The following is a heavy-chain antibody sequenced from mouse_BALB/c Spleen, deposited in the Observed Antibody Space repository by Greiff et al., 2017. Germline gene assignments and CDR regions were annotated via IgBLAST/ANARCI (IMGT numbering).Heavy chain of an antibody. D-gene: IGHD1-1*01. CDR1: GDSITSGY. V-gene: IGHV3-8*02. Sequence: EVQLQESGPSLVKPSQTLSLTCSVTGDSITSGYWNWIRKFPGNKLEYMGYISYSGSTYYNPSLKSRISITRDTSKNQYYLQLNSVTTEDTATYYCARYRESGRGFDYWGQGTTLTVSS. CDR3: ARYRESGRGFDY. J-gene: IGHJ2*01. CDR2: ISYSGST.